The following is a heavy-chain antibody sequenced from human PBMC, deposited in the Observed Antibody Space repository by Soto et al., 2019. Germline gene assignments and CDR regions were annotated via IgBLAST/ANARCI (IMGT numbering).Heavy chain of an antibody. D-gene: IGHD3-10*01. CDR2: IYYSGST. CDR3: ARLRLIRGVINWFDP. Sequence: PSETLSLTCTVSGGSISSSSYYWGWIRQPPGKGLEWIGSIYYSGSTYYNPSLKSRVTISVDTSKNQFSLKLSSVTAADTAVYYCARLRLIRGVINWFDPWGQGTLVTVSS. CDR1: GGSISSSSYY. J-gene: IGHJ5*02. V-gene: IGHV4-39*01.